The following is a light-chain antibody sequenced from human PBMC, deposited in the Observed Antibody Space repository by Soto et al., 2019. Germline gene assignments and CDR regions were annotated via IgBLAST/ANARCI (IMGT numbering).Light chain of an antibody. J-gene: IGLJ2*01. CDR2: LFNDGSH. CDR1: SGHSKYG. CDR3: QTWGSGIRV. Sequence: QLVLTQSPSASASLGASVNLTCTLSSGHSKYGIAWHQQQPQKGPRFLMKLFNDGSHSRGDGIPDRFSGSSSGAERYLTISSLQSDDEADYYCQTWGSGIRVFGGGTKLTVL. V-gene: IGLV4-69*01.